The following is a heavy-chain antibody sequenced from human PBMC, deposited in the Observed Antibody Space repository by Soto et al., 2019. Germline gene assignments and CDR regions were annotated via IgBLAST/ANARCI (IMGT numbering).Heavy chain of an antibody. CDR2: IYPGDSDR. Sequence: ESLKISCKGSGYRFTTYWIGWVRQMPGKGLEWMGTIYPGDSDRRYSPSFQGQVTISVDKSISTAYLQWSSLKASDTAMYYCARHYYYGMEVWGQGTTVTVSS. J-gene: IGHJ6*02. CDR3: ARHYYYGMEV. CDR1: GYRFTTYW. V-gene: IGHV5-51*01.